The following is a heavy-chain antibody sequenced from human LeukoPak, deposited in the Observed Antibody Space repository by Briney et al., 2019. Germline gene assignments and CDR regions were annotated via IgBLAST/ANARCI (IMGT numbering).Heavy chain of an antibody. CDR2: INPSGGST. CDR1: GYTFTSYY. V-gene: IGHV1-46*01. Sequence: ASVTVSFTASGYTFTSYYMHWVRHAHGQGLEWMGIINPSGGSTSYAQKFQGRVTMTRDTSTSTVYMELSSLRSEDTAVYYCARDRGPRTFDYWGQGTLVTVSS. J-gene: IGHJ4*02. CDR3: ARDRGPRTFDY. D-gene: IGHD3/OR15-3a*01.